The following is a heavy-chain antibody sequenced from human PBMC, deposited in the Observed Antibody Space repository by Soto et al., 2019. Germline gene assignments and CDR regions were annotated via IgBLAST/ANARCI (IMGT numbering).Heavy chain of an antibody. CDR1: GGIGSNYA. Sequence: QEHLVQSGAEVKKPGSSVKVSCRASGGIGSNYAISWVRQAPGQGLEWMGAIVPKFGTSNYAQTFKGRVTISVDKSTNSLYMELSSLTSQDTAIYYCAREMASGYSRTWFDPWGQGTLVTVSS. CDR2: IVPKFGTS. J-gene: IGHJ5*02. D-gene: IGHD5-18*01. V-gene: IGHV1-69*06. CDR3: AREMASGYSRTWFDP.